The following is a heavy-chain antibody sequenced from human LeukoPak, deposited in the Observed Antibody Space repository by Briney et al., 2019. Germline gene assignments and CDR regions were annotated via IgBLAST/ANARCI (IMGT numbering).Heavy chain of an antibody. CDR1: GGVFTTYA. CDR2: INPNSGGT. V-gene: IGHV1-2*04. Sequence: ASVKVSCKASGGVFTTYAISWVRQAPGQGLEWMGWINPNSGGTNYAQKFQGWVTMTRDTYISTAYMELSRLRSDDTAVYYCARDLYGSGSYFDYWGQGTLVTVSS. J-gene: IGHJ4*02. CDR3: ARDLYGSGSYFDY. D-gene: IGHD3-10*01.